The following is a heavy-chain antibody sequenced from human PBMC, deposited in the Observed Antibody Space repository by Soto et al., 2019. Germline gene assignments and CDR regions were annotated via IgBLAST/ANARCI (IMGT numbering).Heavy chain of an antibody. CDR2: INHSGST. CDR1: GGSFSGYY. J-gene: IGHJ1*01. CDR3: ARGRFYMRTYSSGWYRDAEYFQH. D-gene: IGHD6-19*01. V-gene: IGHV4-34*01. Sequence: SETLSLTCAVYGGSFSGYYWSWIRQPPGKGLEWIGEINHSGSTNYNPSLKSRVTISVDTSKNQFSLKLSSVTAADTAVYYCARGRFYMRTYSSGWYRDAEYFQHWGQGTLVTVSS.